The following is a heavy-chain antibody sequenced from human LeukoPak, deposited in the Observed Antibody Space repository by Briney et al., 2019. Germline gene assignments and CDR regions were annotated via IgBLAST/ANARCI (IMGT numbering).Heavy chain of an antibody. J-gene: IGHJ3*02. Sequence: ASVKVSCKASGYTFTSYAMNWVRQAPGQGLEWMAWISPYNGNTKYARKFQGRVTVTTDTSTTTAYMDLRSLRSDDTAVYYCTRDYLTAAGSDAFDIWGQGTMVTVSS. D-gene: IGHD6-13*01. CDR3: TRDYLTAAGSDAFDI. V-gene: IGHV1-18*01. CDR2: ISPYNGNT. CDR1: GYTFTSYA.